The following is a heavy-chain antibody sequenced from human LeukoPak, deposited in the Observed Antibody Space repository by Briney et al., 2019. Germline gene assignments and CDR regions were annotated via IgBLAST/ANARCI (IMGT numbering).Heavy chain of an antibody. CDR2: INHSGST. V-gene: IGHV4-34*01. D-gene: IGHD3-16*01. Sequence: SETLSLTCAVYGGSFSGYYWSWIRQPPGKGLEWIGEINHSGSTNYNPSLKSRVTISVDTSKNQFSLKLSSVPAAETAVYYCARAGGSHWGQGTLVTVSS. CDR1: GGSFSGYY. J-gene: IGHJ4*02. CDR3: ARAGGSH.